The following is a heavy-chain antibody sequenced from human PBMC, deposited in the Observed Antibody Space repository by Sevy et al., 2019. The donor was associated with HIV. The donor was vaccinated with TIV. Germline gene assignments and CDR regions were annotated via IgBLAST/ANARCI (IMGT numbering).Heavy chain of an antibody. CDR3: ARTIDYGASRDAFDI. V-gene: IGHV4-39*01. CDR2: IYYSGST. J-gene: IGHJ3*02. Sequence: SETLSLTCTVSGGSISSSSYYWDWIRQPPGKGLEWIGSIYYSGSTYYYPSLKSRVTISVDTSKNQFSLKLSSVTAADTAVYYCARTIDYGASRDAFDIWGQGTMVTVSS. D-gene: IGHD4-17*01. CDR1: GGSISSSSYY.